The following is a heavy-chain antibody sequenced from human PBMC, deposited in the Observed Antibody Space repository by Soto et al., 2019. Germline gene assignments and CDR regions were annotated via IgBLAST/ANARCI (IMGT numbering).Heavy chain of an antibody. J-gene: IGHJ4*02. V-gene: IGHV4-4*02. CDR2: IFRDGMT. CDR3: VRLVYDRRLNYLYFDY. CDR1: GVSISSGNW. D-gene: IGHD3-22*01. Sequence: QVQLQESGPGLVKPSGTVSLTCEVSGVSISSGNWWSWVRQPPRKGLEWIGEIFRDGMTTYYPSLRGRATISVDTSKNRFSLRVTSANAADTAIYYCVRLVYDRRLNYLYFDYWGRGALVTVSS.